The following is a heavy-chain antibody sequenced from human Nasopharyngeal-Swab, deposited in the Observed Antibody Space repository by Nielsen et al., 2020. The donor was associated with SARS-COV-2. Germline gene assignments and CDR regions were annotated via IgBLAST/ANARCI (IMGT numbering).Heavy chain of an antibody. J-gene: IGHJ5*02. D-gene: IGHD3-10*01. CDR2: IYHSGST. CDR3: ARDRAGLFGEVLGWFDP. CDR1: GGSISSYY. Sequence: SETLSLTCTVSGGSISSYYWSWIRQPPGKGLGWIGYIYHSGSTSYNPSLKSRVTISVDTSKNQVSLKVSSVTAADTAVYYCARDRAGLFGEVLGWFDPWGQGTLVTVST. V-gene: IGHV4-59*13.